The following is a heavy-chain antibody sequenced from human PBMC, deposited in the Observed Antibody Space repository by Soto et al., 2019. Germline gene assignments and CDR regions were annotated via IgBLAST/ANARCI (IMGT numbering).Heavy chain of an antibody. J-gene: IGHJ6*02. CDR1: GGTCSSYA. CDR3: ARVVVPAARSYYYYYGMDV. V-gene: IGHV1-69*13. Sequence: SVKVSCKASGGTCSSYAISWVRQAPGQGLEWMGGIIPIFGTANYAQKFQGRVTITADESTSTAYMELSSLRSEDTAVYYCARVVVPAARSYYYYYGMDVWGQGTTVTVSS. CDR2: IIPIFGTA. D-gene: IGHD2-2*01.